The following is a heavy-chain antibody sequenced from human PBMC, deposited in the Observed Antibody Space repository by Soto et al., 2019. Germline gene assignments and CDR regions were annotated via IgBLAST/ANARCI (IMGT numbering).Heavy chain of an antibody. V-gene: IGHV3-53*01. CDR3: VSRIPSWVFDY. CDR2: MYAGGDT. CDR1: GLSVSDNY. D-gene: IGHD2-21*01. J-gene: IGHJ4*01. Sequence: GGSLRFSCGASGLSVSDNYMGWVRQAPGRGLEWVSVMYAGGDTHYADSVKGRFTISRDKSENTLYLQMNSLRDEDTGVYFCVSRIPSWVFDYWGLGTLVTVSS.